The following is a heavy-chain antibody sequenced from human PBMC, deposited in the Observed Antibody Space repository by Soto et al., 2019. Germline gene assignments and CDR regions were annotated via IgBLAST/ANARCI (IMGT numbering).Heavy chain of an antibody. CDR2: ISSSSSYI. J-gene: IGHJ6*02. D-gene: IGHD1-26*01. CDR1: GFTFSSYS. Sequence: SLRLSCAASGFTFSSYSMNWVRQAPGKGLEWVSSISSSSSYIYYADSVKGRFTISRDTAKNSLYLQMNSLRAEDTAVYYCARIDSGSFYYYGMDVWGQGTTVTVSS. V-gene: IGHV3-21*01. CDR3: ARIDSGSFYYYGMDV.